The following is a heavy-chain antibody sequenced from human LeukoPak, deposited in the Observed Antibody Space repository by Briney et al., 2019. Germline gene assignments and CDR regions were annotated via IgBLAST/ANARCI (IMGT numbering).Heavy chain of an antibody. CDR3: ARDYYDSSGYHFAY. CDR2: ISWNSGSI. J-gene: IGHJ4*02. CDR1: GFTFDDYA. Sequence: GGSLRLSCAASGFTFDDYAMRWVRQAPGKGLEWVSGISWNSGSIGYADSVKGRFTISRDNAKNSLYLQMNSLRAEDTALYYCARDYYDSSGYHFAYWGQGTLVTVSS. V-gene: IGHV3-9*01. D-gene: IGHD3-22*01.